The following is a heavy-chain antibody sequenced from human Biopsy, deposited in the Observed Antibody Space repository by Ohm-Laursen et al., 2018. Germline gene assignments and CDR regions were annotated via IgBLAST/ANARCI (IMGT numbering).Heavy chain of an antibody. Sequence: SETLSLTCAVSGYSVTNDYYWGWSRQPPGKGLEWIGTIYYDGITYYNPSLKSRVAVSEDTSKNQFSLRLTSATAADTAVYYSGRVAGGYAYYYGMDVWGQGTTVIVSS. CDR1: GYSVTNDYY. CDR3: GRVAGGYAYYYGMDV. V-gene: IGHV4-38-2*01. D-gene: IGHD5-12*01. J-gene: IGHJ6*02. CDR2: IYYDGIT.